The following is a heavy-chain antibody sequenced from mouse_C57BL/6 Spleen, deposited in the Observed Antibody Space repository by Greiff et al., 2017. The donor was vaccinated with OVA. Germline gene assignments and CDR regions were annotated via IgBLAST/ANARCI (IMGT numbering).Heavy chain of an antibody. D-gene: IGHD2-4*01. V-gene: IGHV1-26*01. CDR3: AYYDYGHAMDY. Sequence: EVQLQQSGPELVKPGASVKISCKASGYTFTDYYMNWVKQSHGKSLEWIGDINPNNGGTSYNQKFKGKATLTVDKSSSTAYMELRSLTSEDSAVYYCAYYDYGHAMDYWGQGTSVTVSS. CDR2: INPNNGGT. J-gene: IGHJ4*01. CDR1: GYTFTDYY.